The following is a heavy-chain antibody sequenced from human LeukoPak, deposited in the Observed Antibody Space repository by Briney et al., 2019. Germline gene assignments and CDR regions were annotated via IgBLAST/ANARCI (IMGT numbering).Heavy chain of an antibody. V-gene: IGHV1-2*02. CDR2: INPNSGGT. Sequence: ASVKVSCKASGYTFTGYYMHWVRQAPGQGLEWMGWINPNSGGTNYAQKFQGRVTMTRDTSISTAYMELSRLRSDDTAVYYCARLTGGYFGPFDYWGQGTLVTVSS. J-gene: IGHJ4*02. CDR1: GYTFTGYY. D-gene: IGHD3-9*01. CDR3: ARLTGGYFGPFDY.